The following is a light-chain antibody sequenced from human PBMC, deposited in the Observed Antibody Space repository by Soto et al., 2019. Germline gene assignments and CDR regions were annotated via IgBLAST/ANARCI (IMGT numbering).Light chain of an antibody. J-gene: IGKJ1*01. Sequence: DIPMTQSPSTLSPSILDRVTITCGASRSITTWLAWYQQKPGRAPNLLIYKASILASGVPSRFSGRGSGTEFTLTISSLQADDFATYYCQQYNTYSWAFGQGTKVDI. CDR1: RSITTW. CDR3: QQYNTYSWA. V-gene: IGKV1-5*03. CDR2: KAS.